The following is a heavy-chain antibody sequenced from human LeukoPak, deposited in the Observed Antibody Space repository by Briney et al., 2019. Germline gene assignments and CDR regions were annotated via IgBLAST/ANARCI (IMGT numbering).Heavy chain of an antibody. J-gene: IGHJ6*02. CDR1: GYTFTSYG. Sequence: ASVKVSCKASGYTFTSYGISWVRQAPGQGLEWMGWISAYNGNTNYAQKLQGRVTMTTDTSTSTAYMELSSLRSEDTAVYYCGYCSGGSCNYYGMDVWGQGTTVTVSS. CDR2: ISAYNGNT. CDR3: GYCSGGSCNYYGMDV. V-gene: IGHV1-18*01. D-gene: IGHD2-15*01.